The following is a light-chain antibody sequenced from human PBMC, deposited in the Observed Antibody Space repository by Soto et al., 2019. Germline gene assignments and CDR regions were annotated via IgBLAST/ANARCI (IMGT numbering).Light chain of an antibody. J-gene: IGKJ1*01. Sequence: DIQMTQSPSTLSASGGDRVTITCRASQSISSWLAWYQQKPGKAPKLLIYKASSLESGVPSRFSGSGSGTEFTLTISSLQPDDFATYYCQHSWTFGQGTKVEIK. V-gene: IGKV1-5*03. CDR3: QHSWT. CDR1: QSISSW. CDR2: KAS.